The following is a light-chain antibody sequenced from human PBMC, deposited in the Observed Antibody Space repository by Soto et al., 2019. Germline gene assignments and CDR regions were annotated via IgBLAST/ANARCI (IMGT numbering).Light chain of an antibody. CDR3: QQYHIYSGT. Sequence: DIQMTQSPSTLSASVGDRVTITCRASQTIDSWLAWYQQRPGKPPNLLIYKASTLASGVPSRFSGSGSGTAFTLTINSLQPDDFATYYCQQYHIYSGTFGQGTKV. CDR2: KAS. V-gene: IGKV1-5*03. J-gene: IGKJ1*01. CDR1: QTIDSW.